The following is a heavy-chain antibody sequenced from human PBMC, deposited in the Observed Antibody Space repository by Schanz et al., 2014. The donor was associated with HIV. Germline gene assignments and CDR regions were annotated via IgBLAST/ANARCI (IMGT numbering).Heavy chain of an antibody. CDR1: GFTFSSYG. J-gene: IGHJ6*02. V-gene: IGHV3-33*01. CDR3: ASTEFPYSSSSDYYYGMDV. Sequence: VQLVESGGGVVQPGRSLRLSCAASGFTFSSYGMHWVRQAPGKGLEWVAVIWHDGSSKYYGDSVKGRFTISRDNSKNTLYLQMNSLRAGDTAVYYCASTEFPYSSSSDYYYGMDVWGQGTTVTVSS. CDR2: IWHDGSSK. D-gene: IGHD6-6*01.